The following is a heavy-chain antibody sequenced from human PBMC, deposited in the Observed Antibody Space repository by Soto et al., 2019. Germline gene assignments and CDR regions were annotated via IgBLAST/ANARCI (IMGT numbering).Heavy chain of an antibody. Sequence: QVQLQESGPGLVKPSQTLSLTCTVSGGSISSGGYYWSWIRQHPGKGLEGIGYIYYSGSTYFNPSLKIRLTISVDTSKNQFSLQLSSVTAADTAVYYCARAGHSSSSEGANWFDPWGQGTLVTVSS. J-gene: IGHJ5*02. D-gene: IGHD6-6*01. CDR1: GGSISSGGYY. CDR3: ARAGHSSSSEGANWFDP. CDR2: IYYSGST. V-gene: IGHV4-31*03.